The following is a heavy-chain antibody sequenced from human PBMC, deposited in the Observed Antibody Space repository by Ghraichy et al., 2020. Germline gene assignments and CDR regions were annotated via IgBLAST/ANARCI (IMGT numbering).Heavy chain of an antibody. CDR1: GFTFSSYT. V-gene: IGHV3-21*01. Sequence: SCAASGFTFSSYTMNWVRQAPGKGLEWVSSIGGSGRYRYYADSLKGRFAISRDNAKNSLYLQMNSLSAEDAAVYYCTRDASLPGYSYGRPLYGMDVWGQGTTVTVTS. CDR2: IGGSGRYR. D-gene: IGHD5-18*01. CDR3: TRDASLPGYSYGRPLYGMDV. J-gene: IGHJ6*02.